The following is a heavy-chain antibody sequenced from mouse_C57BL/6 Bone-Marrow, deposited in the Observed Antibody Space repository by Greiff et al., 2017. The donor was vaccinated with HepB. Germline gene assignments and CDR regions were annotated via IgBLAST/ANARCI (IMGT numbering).Heavy chain of an antibody. V-gene: IGHV5-9*01. CDR2: ISGGGGNT. J-gene: IGHJ1*03. Sequence: DVKLVESGGGLVKPGGSLKLSCAASGFTFSSYTMSWVRQTPEKRLEWVATISGGGGNTYYPDSVKGRFTISRDKAKNTLYLQMSSLRSEDTALYYCARRYYGSSWYFDVWGTGTTVTVSS. CDR3: ARRYYGSSWYFDV. D-gene: IGHD1-1*01. CDR1: GFTFSSYT.